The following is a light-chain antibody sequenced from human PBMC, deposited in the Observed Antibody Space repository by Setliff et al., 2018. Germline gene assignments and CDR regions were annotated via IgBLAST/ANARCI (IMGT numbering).Light chain of an antibody. Sequence: QSVLTQPASVSGSPGQSITISCTGTTSDVGGYDYVSWYQQHPDKAPKLILYEVTKRPSGVPDRFSGSKSGNTASLTVSGLQADDEADYYCSAYAGSNNWGVFGTGTKVTV. CDR1: TSDVGGYDY. V-gene: IGLV2-8*01. CDR3: SAYAGSNNWGV. CDR2: EVT. J-gene: IGLJ1*01.